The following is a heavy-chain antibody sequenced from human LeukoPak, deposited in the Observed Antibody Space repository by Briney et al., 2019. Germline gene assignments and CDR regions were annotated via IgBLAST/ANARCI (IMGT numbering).Heavy chain of an antibody. V-gene: IGHV4-34*01. CDR2: INHSGST. J-gene: IGHJ5*02. CDR1: GGSFSGYY. D-gene: IGHD2-15*01. CDR3: AREARVRYCSGGSCYSRWFDP. Sequence: SETLSLTWAVYGGSFSGYYWSWIRQPPGKGLEWIGEINHSGSTNYNPSLKSRVTISVDTSKNQFSLRLSSVTAADTAVYYCAREARVRYCSGGSCYSRWFDPWGQGTLVTVSS.